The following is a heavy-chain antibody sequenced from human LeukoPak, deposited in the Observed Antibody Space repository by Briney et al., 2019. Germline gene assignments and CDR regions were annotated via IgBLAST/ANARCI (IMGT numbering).Heavy chain of an antibody. Sequence: PGGSLRLSCAASGFTFSDYAMSWVRQAPGKGLEWVSSIGHTLGSTYYTESVKGRFTISRDSSKNTVFLRMNGLRAEDTAIYYCAKDPFYYGSGGPTWGQGTLVTVSS. D-gene: IGHD3-10*01. CDR3: AKDPFYYGSGGPT. V-gene: IGHV3-23*01. CDR2: IGHTLGST. CDR1: GFTFSDYA. J-gene: IGHJ4*02.